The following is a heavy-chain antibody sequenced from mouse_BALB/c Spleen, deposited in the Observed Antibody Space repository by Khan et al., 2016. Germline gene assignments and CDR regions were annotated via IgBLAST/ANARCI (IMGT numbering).Heavy chain of an antibody. V-gene: IGHV3-2*02. Sequence: VQLKESGPGLVKPSQSLSLTCTVTGYSITSDYAWNWIRQFPGNKLEWMGYINYSGSTGYNPSLKSRISVTRDTSKNQFFLQLNSVTAEDTATYYCARYGYFYYAMDYWGQGTSVTVSS. J-gene: IGHJ4*01. CDR2: INYSGST. D-gene: IGHD2-2*01. CDR3: ARYGYFYYAMDY. CDR1: GYSITSDYA.